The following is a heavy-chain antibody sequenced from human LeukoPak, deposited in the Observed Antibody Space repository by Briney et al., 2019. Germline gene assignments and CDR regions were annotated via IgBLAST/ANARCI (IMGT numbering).Heavy chain of an antibody. D-gene: IGHD3-10*01. V-gene: IGHV3-43D*04. J-gene: IGHJ4*02. CDR3: AKADGFGETIWGFDY. CDR2: ISWDGGST. CDR1: GFTFDDYA. Sequence: PGGSLRLSCAASGFTFDDYAMHWVRQAPGKGLEWVSLISWDGGSTYYADSVKGRFTISRDNSKNSLYLQMNSLRAEDTALYYCAKADGFGETIWGFDYWGQGTLVTVSS.